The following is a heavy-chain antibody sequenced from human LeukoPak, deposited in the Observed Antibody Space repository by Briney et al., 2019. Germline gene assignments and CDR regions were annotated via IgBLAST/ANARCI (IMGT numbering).Heavy chain of an antibody. CDR1: GFTLSNYG. J-gene: IGHJ4*02. V-gene: IGHV3-30*02. D-gene: IGHD3-22*01. Sequence: GGSLRLSCTASGFTLSNYGMHWVRQAPGEGLEWLALIRNDGYRKHYADSVKGRFTISRDIFKNTLYLQMNNLRPEDTAVYYCARDPYDTSGYFYYYWGQGTLVTVSS. CDR3: ARDPYDTSGYFYYY. CDR2: IRNDGYRK.